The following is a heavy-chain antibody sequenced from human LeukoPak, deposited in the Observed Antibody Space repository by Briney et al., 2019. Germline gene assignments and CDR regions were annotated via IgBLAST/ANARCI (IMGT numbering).Heavy chain of an antibody. CDR1: GYTFTSYG. CDR3: ARQVDTTMALPDY. V-gene: IGHV1-18*01. D-gene: IGHD5-18*01. CDR2: ISAYNGNT. Sequence: ASVKVSCKASGYTFTSYGISWVRQAPGQGLEWMGWISAYNGNTNYAQKLQGRVTMTTDTSTSTAYMELKSLRSDDTAMFYCARQVDTTMALPDYWGQGTLVTVSS. J-gene: IGHJ4*02.